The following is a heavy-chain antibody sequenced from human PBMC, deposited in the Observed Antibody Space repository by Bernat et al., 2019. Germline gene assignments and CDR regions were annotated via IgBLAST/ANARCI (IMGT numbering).Heavy chain of an antibody. CDR1: GFTFSSYA. Sequence: EVQLLESGGGLVQPGGSLRLSCAASGFTFSSYAMSWVRQAPGKGLEWVSAISGSGGSTYYADSVKGRFTISRDNSKNTLYLQMNSLRAEDTAVYYCARHFDFWSGYYQDYWGQGTLVTVSS. CDR3: ARHFDFWSGYYQDY. D-gene: IGHD3-3*01. J-gene: IGHJ4*02. CDR2: ISGSGGST. V-gene: IGHV3-23*01.